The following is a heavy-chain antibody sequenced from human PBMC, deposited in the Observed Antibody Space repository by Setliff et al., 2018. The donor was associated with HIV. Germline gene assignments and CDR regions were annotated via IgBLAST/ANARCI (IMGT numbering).Heavy chain of an antibody. CDR3: ARDPGGIVATIPDY. CDR2: IYHSGST. D-gene: IGHD5-12*01. V-gene: IGHV4-38-2*02. J-gene: IGHJ4*02. Sequence: TSETLSLTCAVSGYSISSGYYWGWIRQPPGKGLEWIGSIYHSGSTYYNPSLKSRVTISVDTSKNQFSLKLSSVTAADTAVYYCARDPGGIVATIPDYWGQGTLVTAPQ. CDR1: GYSISSGYY.